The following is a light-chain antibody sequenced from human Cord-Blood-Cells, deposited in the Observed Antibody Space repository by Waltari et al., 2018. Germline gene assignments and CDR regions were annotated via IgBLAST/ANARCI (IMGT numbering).Light chain of an antibody. CDR2: KAS. CDR1: QSISSW. CDR3: QQYNSYSQT. J-gene: IGKJ2*01. Sequence: DIQMTQSPSTLSASVGDRVTITCRASQSISSWLAWYQQKPGKAPKLLIYKASSLESGVPSRFSGSGSGTGFTRTISSLQPDDFATYYCQQYNSYSQTFGQGTKLEIK. V-gene: IGKV1-5*03.